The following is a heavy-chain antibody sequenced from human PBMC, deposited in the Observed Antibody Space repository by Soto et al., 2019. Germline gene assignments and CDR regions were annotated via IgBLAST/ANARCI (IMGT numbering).Heavy chain of an antibody. J-gene: IGHJ6*03. CDR2: ISSGGLRT. V-gene: IGHV3-23*01. Sequence: EVQLLESGGGLVQPGGPLRLSCAASEFTFSDYSMNGVRKPQGRGLEWVSTISSGGLRTYNADSVQGRFTISRDNSNDKVYLQMNNLRAEDTAVYYCSKAPGDYYYMDVWGKGTTVTVSS. CDR3: SKAPGDYYYMDV. CDR1: EFTFSDYS.